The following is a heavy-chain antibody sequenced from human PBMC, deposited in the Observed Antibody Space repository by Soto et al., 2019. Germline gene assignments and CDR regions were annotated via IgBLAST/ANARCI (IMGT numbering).Heavy chain of an antibody. D-gene: IGHD3-22*01. J-gene: IGHJ6*02. CDR2: ISWNSGSI. CDR3: AKDKGPTNYYDSSGYYAKDGYYYYGTDV. V-gene: IGHV3-9*01. CDR1: GFTFDDYA. Sequence: GGSLRLSCAASGFTFDDYAMHWVRQAPGKGLEWVSGISWNSGSIGYADSVKGRLTVSRDNAKNSLYLQMNSLRAEDTALYYCAKDKGPTNYYDSSGYYAKDGYYYYGTDVWGQGTTVTVSS.